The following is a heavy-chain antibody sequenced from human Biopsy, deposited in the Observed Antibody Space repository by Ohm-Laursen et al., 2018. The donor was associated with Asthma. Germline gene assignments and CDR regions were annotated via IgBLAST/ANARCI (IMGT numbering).Heavy chain of an antibody. J-gene: IGHJ4*02. CDR3: AREAGSCISRTCYSLDF. Sequence: GASVKVSCKPLGGTFNTYVIGWVRRAPGQGLEWMGGINSVFGTTTYPQKFQDRVTITADDSTSTVYMELSSLRSEDTAVYYCAREAGSCISRTCYSLDFWGQGTLVTVSS. V-gene: IGHV1-69*13. CDR2: INSVFGTT. D-gene: IGHD2-2*01. CDR1: GGTFNTYV.